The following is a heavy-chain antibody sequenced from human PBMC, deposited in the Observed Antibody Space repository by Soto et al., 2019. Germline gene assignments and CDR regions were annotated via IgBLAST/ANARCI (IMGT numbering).Heavy chain of an antibody. CDR2: IIPIFGPA. J-gene: IGHJ6*02. CDR1: EGTFSSHP. Sequence: QVQLVQSGAEVKKPGSSLKVSCKSSEGTFSSHPINWVRQAPGQGLEGMGGIIPIFGPANFAKKFQGRVTITADESTTTAYMELSSLTSEDTAVYYCATGSFTSTGGRIGYHYNAMDVWGQGTTVTVSS. V-gene: IGHV1-69*01. D-gene: IGHD1-1*01. CDR3: ATGSFTSTGGRIGYHYNAMDV.